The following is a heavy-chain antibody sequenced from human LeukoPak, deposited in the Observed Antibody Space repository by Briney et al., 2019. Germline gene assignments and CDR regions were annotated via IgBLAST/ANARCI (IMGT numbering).Heavy chain of an antibody. V-gene: IGHV6-1*01. CDR3: AREPGHYYGSGSLDY. D-gene: IGHD3-10*01. CDR1: GDSVSSNSAA. J-gene: IGHJ4*02. CDR2: TYYRSKWYN. Sequence: PSQTLTLTCAISGDSVSSNSAAWNWIRQSPSRGLEWLGRTYYRSKWYNDYAVSVKSRITINPDTSKNQFSLQLNSVTPEDTAVYYCAREPGHYYGSGSLDYWGQGTLVTVSS.